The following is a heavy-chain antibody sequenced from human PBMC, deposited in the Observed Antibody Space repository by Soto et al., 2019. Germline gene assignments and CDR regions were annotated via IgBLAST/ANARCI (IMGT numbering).Heavy chain of an antibody. CDR3: AHPRGYGVFDAYDI. D-gene: IGHD4-17*01. V-gene: IGHV3-23*01. J-gene: IGHJ3*02. Sequence: EAQLLESGGGLVQPGGSLRLSCEASGFTFSTYAMSWVRQAPGKGLEWVSALTPSGGETFYADSVKGRFTISRDNSMNALYLQMHRLRIEDTAVYYCAHPRGYGVFDAYDIWGQVTMVTVSS. CDR1: GFTFSTYA. CDR2: LTPSGGET.